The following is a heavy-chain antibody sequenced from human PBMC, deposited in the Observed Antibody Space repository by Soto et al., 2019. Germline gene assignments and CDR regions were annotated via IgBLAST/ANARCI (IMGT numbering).Heavy chain of an antibody. CDR3: ARIANWYFFDA. CDR1: GFPFSSYN. D-gene: IGHD1-26*01. J-gene: IGHJ4*02. CDR2: ISYDENIK. Sequence: QVQLMQSGGGVVQPGRSLTLSCAASGFPFSSYNMHWVRQAPGKGLEWLALISYDENIKSYADSVRGRVTVSRDNFKDVLYLQMDSLGSEDTAVYYCARIANWYFFDAWGQGTLVSVS. V-gene: IGHV3-30*17.